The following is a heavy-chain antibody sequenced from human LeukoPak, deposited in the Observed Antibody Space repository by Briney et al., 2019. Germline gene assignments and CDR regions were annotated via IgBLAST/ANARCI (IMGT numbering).Heavy chain of an antibody. CDR3: ARRDFRRYCSGGSCYTEDAFDI. CDR2: IIPIFGTA. Sequence: ASVKVSCKASGGTFSSYAISWVRQAPGQGLEWMGGIIPIFGTANYAQKFQGRVTITTDESTSTAYMELSSLRSEDTAVYYCARRDFRRYCSGGSCYTEDAFDIWGQGTMVTVSS. D-gene: IGHD2-15*01. J-gene: IGHJ3*02. V-gene: IGHV1-69*05. CDR1: GGTFSSYA.